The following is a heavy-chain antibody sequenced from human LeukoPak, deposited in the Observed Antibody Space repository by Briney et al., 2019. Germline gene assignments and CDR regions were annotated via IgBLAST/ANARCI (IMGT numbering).Heavy chain of an antibody. CDR2: IIPIFGTA. D-gene: IGHD6-13*01. CDR3: ARVAFSSSWHPESNYFQH. J-gene: IGHJ1*01. Sequence: ASVKVSCKPSGGTSSIYAISWVRQAPGQGLKWMGGIIPIFGTANYAQNFQGRVTITADESTSTAYMELSSLRSEDTAVYYCARVAFSSSWHPESNYFQHWGQGTLVTVSS. V-gene: IGHV1-69*13. CDR1: GGTSSIYA.